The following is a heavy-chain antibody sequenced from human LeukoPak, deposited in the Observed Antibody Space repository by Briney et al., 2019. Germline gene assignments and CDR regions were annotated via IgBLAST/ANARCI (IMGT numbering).Heavy chain of an antibody. CDR3: VRREFGRDGYETLDY. Sequence: SVKVSCKASGGTFSSCAISWVRQAAGQGLEWMGRIIPILGITNYAQKFQGRVTITADKSTSTAYMELSSLRSEDTAVYYCVRREFGRDGYETLDYWGQGTLVTVPS. J-gene: IGHJ4*02. CDR2: IIPILGIT. CDR1: GGTFSSCA. D-gene: IGHD5-24*01. V-gene: IGHV1-69*04.